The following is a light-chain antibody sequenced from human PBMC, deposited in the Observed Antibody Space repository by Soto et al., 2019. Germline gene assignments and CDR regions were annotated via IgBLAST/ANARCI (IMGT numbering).Light chain of an antibody. CDR3: QQYGSSPLFT. J-gene: IGKJ3*01. V-gene: IGKV3-20*01. CDR2: GAC. CDR1: QSVSSTY. Sequence: EIVLTQSPGTLSLSPGERGTLSCRASQSVSSTYLAWYQQKPGQAPRLLIYGACSRATGVPDRFSGSGSGTDFTLTISRLEPEDFAVYYCQQYGSSPLFTFGPGTKVDIK.